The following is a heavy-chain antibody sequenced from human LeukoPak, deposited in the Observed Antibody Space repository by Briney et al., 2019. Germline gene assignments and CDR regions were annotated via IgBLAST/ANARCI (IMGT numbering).Heavy chain of an antibody. V-gene: IGHV3-30*03. CDR1: GFTFSSYG. CDR2: ISYDGSNK. J-gene: IGHJ6*02. D-gene: IGHD2-2*01. Sequence: GGSLRLSCAASGFTFSSYGMHWVRQAPGKGLEWVAVISYDGSNKYYADSVKGRFTISRDNAKNSLYLQMNSLRAEDTAVYYCARDRKDCSSTSCYFPYYYYGMDVWGQGTTVTVSS. CDR3: ARDRKDCSSTSCYFPYYYYGMDV.